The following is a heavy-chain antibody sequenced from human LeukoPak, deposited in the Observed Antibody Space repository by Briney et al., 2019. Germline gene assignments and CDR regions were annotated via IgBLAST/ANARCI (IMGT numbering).Heavy chain of an antibody. CDR2: INDSGRT. V-gene: IGHV4-34*01. CDR1: GGSLSGYF. Sequence: SETLSLTCGVYGGSLSGYFWSWIRQPPGKGLEWIGEINDSGRTNYNPPLKSRVTISLDTSKNQLSLKLSSVTAADTAVYYCATWNFLTAAAFDFWGQGTLVTVSS. CDR3: ATWNFLTAAAFDF. J-gene: IGHJ4*02. D-gene: IGHD6-25*01.